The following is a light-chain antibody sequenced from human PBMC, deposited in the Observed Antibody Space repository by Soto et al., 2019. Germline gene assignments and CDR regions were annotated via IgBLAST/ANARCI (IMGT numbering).Light chain of an antibody. J-gene: IGKJ3*01. CDR2: TSS. Sequence: DIPMTQSPSSVSASVGDRVTITCRASQGIRSWLAWYQQKPGKAPKLLIYTSSNLQGGVPSRFSGSGSGTDFTLTISSLQPEDFATYYCQQANSFPLTFGPGTKVDIK. CDR1: QGIRSW. V-gene: IGKV1-12*01. CDR3: QQANSFPLT.